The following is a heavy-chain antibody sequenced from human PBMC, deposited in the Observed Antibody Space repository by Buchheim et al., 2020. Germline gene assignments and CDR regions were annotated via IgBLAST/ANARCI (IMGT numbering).Heavy chain of an antibody. CDR3: QLVPAAIGVGLYY. Sequence: EIQMVDSGGGLVQPGGSLRLSCAASGFNFGAYAMNWFRQAPGRGLEWLSHIRSGSTAMYYTDSVRGRFTISRDNAKNSLYLQMNSLRDEDTAVYYCQLVPAAIGVGLYYWGQGTL. V-gene: IGHV3-48*02. J-gene: IGHJ4*02. CDR1: GFNFGAYA. CDR2: IRSGSTAM. D-gene: IGHD2-2*02.